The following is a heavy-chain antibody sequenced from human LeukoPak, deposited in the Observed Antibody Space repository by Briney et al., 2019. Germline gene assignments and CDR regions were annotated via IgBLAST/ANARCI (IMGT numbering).Heavy chain of an antibody. CDR3: ARAIKYYYDSSGSFYFDY. V-gene: IGHV4-34*01. D-gene: IGHD3-22*01. CDR2: INHSGST. Sequence: SETLSLTCAVYGGSFSGYYWSWIRQPPGKGLEWIGEINHSGSTNYNPSLKSRVTISVDTSKNQFSLKMSSVTAADTALYYCARAIKYYYDSSGSFYFDYWGQGTLVTVSS. CDR1: GGSFSGYY. J-gene: IGHJ4*02.